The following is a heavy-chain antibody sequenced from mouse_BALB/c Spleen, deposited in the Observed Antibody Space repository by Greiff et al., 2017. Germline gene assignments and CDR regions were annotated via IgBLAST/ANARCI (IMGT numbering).Heavy chain of an antibody. Sequence: EVKLVESGPSLVKPSQTLSLTCSVSGDSITSGYWNWIRKCPGNKLEYMGYITYSGSTYYNPSLKSRISITRDTSKNQYYLQLNSVTTEDTATYYCTRGEYFDYWGQGTTLTVSS. V-gene: IGHV3-8*02. CDR1: GDSITSGY. J-gene: IGHJ2*01. CDR2: ITYSGST. CDR3: TRGEYFDY.